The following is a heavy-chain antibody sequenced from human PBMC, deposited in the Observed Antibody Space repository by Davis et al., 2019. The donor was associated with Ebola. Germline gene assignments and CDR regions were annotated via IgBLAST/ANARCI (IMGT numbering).Heavy chain of an antibody. CDR3: ARGGDGYNFPALFDY. CDR1: GFTFSSYE. J-gene: IGHJ4*02. CDR2: ISSSGSTI. Sequence: PGGSLRLSCAASGFTFSSYEMNWVRQAPGKGLEWVSYISSSGSTIYYADSVKGRFTISRDNAKNSLYLQMNSLRAEDTAVYYCARGGDGYNFPALFDYWGQGTLVTVSS. V-gene: IGHV3-48*03. D-gene: IGHD5-24*01.